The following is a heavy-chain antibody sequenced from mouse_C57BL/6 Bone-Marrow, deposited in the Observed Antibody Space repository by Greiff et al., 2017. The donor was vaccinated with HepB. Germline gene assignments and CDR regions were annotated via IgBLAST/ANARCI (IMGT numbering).Heavy chain of an antibody. CDR3: ARNYGSDY. J-gene: IGHJ2*01. Sequence: EVQVVESGGGLVKPGGSLKLSCAASGFTFSDYGMHWVRQAPEEGLEWVAYISSGSSTIYYADTVKGRFTISRDNAKNTLFLQMTSLRSEDTAMYYCARNYGSDYWGQGTTLTVSS. CDR1: GFTFSDYG. D-gene: IGHD1-1*01. V-gene: IGHV5-17*01. CDR2: ISSGSSTI.